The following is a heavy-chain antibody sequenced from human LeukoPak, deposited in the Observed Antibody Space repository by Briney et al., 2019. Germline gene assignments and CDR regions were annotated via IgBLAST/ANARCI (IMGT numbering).Heavy chain of an antibody. D-gene: IGHD2-15*01. Sequence: PSETLSLTCTVSGYSISSGYYWGWIRQPPGKGLEWIGSIYHSGSTYYNPSLKSRVTISVDTSKNQFSLKLSSVTAADTAVYYCATYHCSGGSCYGGVDYWGQGTLVTVSS. J-gene: IGHJ4*02. V-gene: IGHV4-38-2*02. CDR1: GYSISSGYY. CDR3: ATYHCSGGSCYGGVDY. CDR2: IYHSGST.